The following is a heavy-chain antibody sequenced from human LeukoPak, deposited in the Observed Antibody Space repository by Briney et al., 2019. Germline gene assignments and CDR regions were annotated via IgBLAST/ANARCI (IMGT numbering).Heavy chain of an antibody. CDR2: IYHSGST. Sequence: PSETLSLTCAVSGYSISSGYYWGWIRQPPGKGLEWIGSIYHSGSTYYNPSLKSRVTISVDTSKNQFSLKLSSVTAADTAVYYCARAAGTTKQYNWFDPWGQGTLVTVSS. CDR1: GYSISSGYY. J-gene: IGHJ5*02. D-gene: IGHD1-7*01. CDR3: ARAAGTTKQYNWFDP. V-gene: IGHV4-38-2*01.